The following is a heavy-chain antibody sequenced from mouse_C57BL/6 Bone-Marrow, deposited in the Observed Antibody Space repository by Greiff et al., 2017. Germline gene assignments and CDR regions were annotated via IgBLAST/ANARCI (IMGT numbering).Heavy chain of an antibody. CDR2: IYPRSGNI. CDR1: SYTFTSYG. D-gene: IGHD2-1*01. Sequence: QVQLQQSGAELARPGASVKLSCKASSYTFTSYGISWVKQRTGQGLEWIGEIYPRSGNIYYNEKFKGKATLTADKSSSTAYMELRSLTSENSAVYFGTRWENYGNILAWFAYWGQGTLVTVSA. V-gene: IGHV1-81*01. CDR3: TRWENYGNILAWFAY. J-gene: IGHJ3*01.